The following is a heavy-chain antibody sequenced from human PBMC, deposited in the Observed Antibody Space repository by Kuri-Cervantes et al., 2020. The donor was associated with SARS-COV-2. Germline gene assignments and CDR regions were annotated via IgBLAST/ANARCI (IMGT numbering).Heavy chain of an antibody. J-gene: IGHJ4*02. CDR3: ARDGAFTIFGVVIIGDY. CDR1: GFTFSSYS. D-gene: IGHD3-3*01. Sequence: GGSLRLSCAASGFTFSSYSMNWVRQAPGKGLEWVSSISSSSSSYIYYADSVKGRFTISRDNSKNTLYLQMNSLRAEDTAVYYCARDGAFTIFGVVIIGDYWGQGTLVTVSS. CDR2: ISSSSSSYI. V-gene: IGHV3-21*01.